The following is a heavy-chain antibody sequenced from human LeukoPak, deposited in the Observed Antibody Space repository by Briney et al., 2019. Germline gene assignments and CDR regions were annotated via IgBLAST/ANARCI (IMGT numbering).Heavy chain of an antibody. CDR2: ISPSGGST. J-gene: IGHJ6*03. D-gene: IGHD5-24*01. CDR3: ARGGRMATSAAYYMDV. CDR1: GYTFTGYY. Sequence: ASVKVSCKASGYTFTGYYMHWVRQAPGQGLEWMGIISPSGGSTSYAQKFQGRVTMTRDMSTSTVYMELSSLGSEDTAVYYCARGGRMATSAAYYMDVWGKGTTVTVSS. V-gene: IGHV1-46*01.